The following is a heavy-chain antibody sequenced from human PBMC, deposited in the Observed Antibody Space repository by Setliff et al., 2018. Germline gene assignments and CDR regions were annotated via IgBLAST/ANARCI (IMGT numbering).Heavy chain of an antibody. CDR1: GYTFIGYY. CDR2: INPNSGGT. D-gene: IGHD3-22*01. Sequence: ASVKVSCKASGYTFIGYYMYWVRQAPGQGLEWMGRINPNSGGTEYAQKFQGRVTMTRDTSISTVYMDLSRLTSVDTAVYYCARSPLPPPGPGYYYDNPYYYYMDVWGKGTTVTVSS. CDR3: ARSPLPPPGPGYYYDNPYYYYMDV. J-gene: IGHJ6*03. V-gene: IGHV1-2*06.